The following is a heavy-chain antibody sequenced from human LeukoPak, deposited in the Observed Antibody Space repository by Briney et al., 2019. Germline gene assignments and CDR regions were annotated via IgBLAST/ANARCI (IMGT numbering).Heavy chain of an antibody. CDR1: GFTFRSFT. Sequence: GGSLRLSCAASGFTFRSFTMTWVRQAPGKGLEWVSTIGGSGASTYYAGSVKGRFTISRDNSKNTLSLQMNSLRAEDSAIYYCAKNYYGSGTMGGYWGQGTLVTVSS. CDR3: AKNYYGSGTMGGY. V-gene: IGHV3-23*01. D-gene: IGHD3-10*01. CDR2: IGGSGAST. J-gene: IGHJ4*02.